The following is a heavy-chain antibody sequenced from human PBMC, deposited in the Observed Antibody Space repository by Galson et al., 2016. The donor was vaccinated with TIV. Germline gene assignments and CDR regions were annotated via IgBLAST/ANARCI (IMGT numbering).Heavy chain of an antibody. CDR1: GYMFSSYG. CDR3: AKDSGSYFSYWYFDL. Sequence: SLRLSCAVSGYMFSSYGMHWVRQAPGKGLEWVAFIRYDGSNKYYADSVKGRFTISRDNSMNTLYLQMNSLRAEDTAVYSCAKDSGSYFSYWYFDLWGRGTLVTVSS. CDR2: IRYDGSNK. J-gene: IGHJ2*01. V-gene: IGHV3-30*02. D-gene: IGHD3-10*01.